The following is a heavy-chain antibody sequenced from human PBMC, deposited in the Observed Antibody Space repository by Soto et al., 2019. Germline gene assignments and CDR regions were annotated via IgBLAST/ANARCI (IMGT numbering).Heavy chain of an antibody. CDR3: AHIPNYYQYDWFDP. V-gene: IGHV2-5*02. CDR1: GFSLTTRGVG. Sequence: QITLKESGPTLVKPTQTLTLTCTFSGFSLTTRGVGVGWIRQPPGKALECLALIYWDDDKRYSPSLQSRLSNTKDTSKNRVVLTMTNVDPVDTATYYCAHIPNYYQYDWFDPWGQGTLVSVSS. CDR2: IYWDDDK. D-gene: IGHD3-16*01. J-gene: IGHJ5*02.